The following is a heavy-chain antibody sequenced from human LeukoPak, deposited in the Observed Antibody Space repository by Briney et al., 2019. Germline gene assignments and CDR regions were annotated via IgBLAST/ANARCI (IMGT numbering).Heavy chain of an antibody. D-gene: IGHD2-2*02. CDR2: INSDAIT. Sequence: WGTLRLSCAASGFTLSNYWMHWVRQAPGKGLVWVSRINSDAITTYADSVKGRFTISRDDAKNTLYLQLNCLSGEDTAVYYCATGYSLSPKGVWGQRTMVTVSS. CDR3: ATGYSLSPKGV. V-gene: IGHV3-74*01. CDR1: GFTLSNYW. J-gene: IGHJ3*01.